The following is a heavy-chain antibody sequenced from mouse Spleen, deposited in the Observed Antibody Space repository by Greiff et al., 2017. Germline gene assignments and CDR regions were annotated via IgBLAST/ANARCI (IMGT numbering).Heavy chain of an antibody. CDR2: ISSGSSTI. J-gene: IGHJ1*03. D-gene: IGHD1-1*01. V-gene: IGHV5-17*01. Sequence: EVKLVESGGGLVKPGGSLKLSCAASGFTFSDYGMHWVRQAPEKGLEWVAYISSGSSTIYYADTVKGRFTISRDNAKNTLFLQMTSLRSEDTAMYYCARPPYYYGSSWYFDVWGTGTTVTVSS. CDR1: GFTFSDYG. CDR3: ARPPYYYGSSWYFDV.